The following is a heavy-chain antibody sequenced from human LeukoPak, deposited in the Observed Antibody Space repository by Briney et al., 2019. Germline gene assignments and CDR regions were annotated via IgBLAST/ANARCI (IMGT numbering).Heavy chain of an antibody. J-gene: IGHJ4*02. CDR2: MYYSGST. V-gene: IGHV4-59*01. CDR1: GGSINRNY. CDR3: AYGGDAYKTGY. Sequence: KPSETLSLTCTVSGGSINRNYWNWIRQPPGKGLEWIGCMYYSGSTNYNPSPKSRVTISLDTSKNRFSLKLSSATAADTAVYYCAYGGDAYKTGYWGQGTLVTVSS. D-gene: IGHD5-24*01.